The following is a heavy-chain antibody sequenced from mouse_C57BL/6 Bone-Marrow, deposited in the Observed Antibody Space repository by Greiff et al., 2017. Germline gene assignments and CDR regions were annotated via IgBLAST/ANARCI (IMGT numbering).Heavy chain of an antibody. Sequence: VQLQQSGAELVRPGASVKLSCTASGFNIKDDYMHWVKQRPEQGLEWIGWIDPENGDTEYASKFQGKATITADTSSNTAYLQLSSLTSEDAAVYYCTTGGFYYYGSSYGYWGQGTTLTVSS. J-gene: IGHJ2*01. D-gene: IGHD1-1*01. CDR2: IDPENGDT. V-gene: IGHV14-4*01. CDR3: TTGGFYYYGSSYGY. CDR1: GFNIKDDY.